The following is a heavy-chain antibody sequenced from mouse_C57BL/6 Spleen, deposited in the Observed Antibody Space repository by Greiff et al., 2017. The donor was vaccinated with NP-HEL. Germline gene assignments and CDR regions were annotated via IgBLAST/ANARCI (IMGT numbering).Heavy chain of an antibody. D-gene: IGHD4-1*01. CDR1: GFTFSDYG. Sequence: EVKVVESGGGLVKPGGSLKLSCAASGFTFSDYGMHWVRQAPEKGLEWVAYISSGSSTIYYADTVKGRFTISRDNAKNTLFLQMTSLRSEDTAMYYCARSELGPDYWGQGTTLTVSS. CDR2: ISSGSSTI. CDR3: ARSELGPDY. V-gene: IGHV5-17*01. J-gene: IGHJ2*01.